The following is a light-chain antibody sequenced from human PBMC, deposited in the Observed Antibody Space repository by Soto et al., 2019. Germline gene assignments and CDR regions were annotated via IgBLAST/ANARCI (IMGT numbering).Light chain of an antibody. CDR2: DVS. Sequence: QSALTQPASVSWSPGQAITISCTGTSSDVGGYNYVSWYQQHPGNAPKLMIYDVSNRPSGVSNRFSGSKSGNTASLTISGLQAEDEADYYCSSYTSSSTYVVFGGGTKLTVL. CDR3: SSYTSSSTYVV. V-gene: IGLV2-14*01. CDR1: SSDVGGYNY. J-gene: IGLJ2*01.